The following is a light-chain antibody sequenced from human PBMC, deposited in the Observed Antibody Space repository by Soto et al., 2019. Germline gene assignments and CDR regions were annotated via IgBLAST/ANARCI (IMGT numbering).Light chain of an antibody. CDR3: QQYGSSPRALT. CDR2: GAS. CDR1: QSVSSSY. Sequence: EIVLTQSPGTLSLSPGERATLSCRASQSVSSSYLAWYQQKPGQAPRLLIYGASSRATGIPDRFSGSGSGTECTITISRLEPEDFAVYYCQQYGSSPRALTFGGGTKVEIK. V-gene: IGKV3-20*01. J-gene: IGKJ4*01.